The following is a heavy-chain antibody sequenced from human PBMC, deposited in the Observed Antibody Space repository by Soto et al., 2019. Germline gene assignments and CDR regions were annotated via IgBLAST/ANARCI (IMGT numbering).Heavy chain of an antibody. D-gene: IGHD1-26*01. Sequence: QVHLVQSGAEVKKPGASVKVSCKASGYTFTTYGIAWVRQAPGQGLEWMGWISAYNANTDYAQRLQGRVTITTDTHTSTAHMELRSLRSVDTAVYYCARGRDLDYWGQGTRVTVSS. J-gene: IGHJ4*02. CDR3: ARGRDLDY. CDR1: GYTFTTYG. V-gene: IGHV1-18*01. CDR2: ISAYNANT.